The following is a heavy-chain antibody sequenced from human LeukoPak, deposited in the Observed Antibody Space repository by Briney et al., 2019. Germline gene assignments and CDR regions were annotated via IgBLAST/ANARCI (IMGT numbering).Heavy chain of an antibody. Sequence: PSETLSLTCTVSGGSINSGSYYWGWIRQPPGKGLEWIATIYHSGSTYYSPSLKSRVTISVDTSKNQFSLRLSSVTAADTAVYYCACREGWLRPVDCWGQGTLVTVSS. CDR2: IYHSGST. CDR3: ACREGWLRPVDC. J-gene: IGHJ4*02. D-gene: IGHD5-12*01. CDR1: GGSINSGSYY. V-gene: IGHV4-39*01.